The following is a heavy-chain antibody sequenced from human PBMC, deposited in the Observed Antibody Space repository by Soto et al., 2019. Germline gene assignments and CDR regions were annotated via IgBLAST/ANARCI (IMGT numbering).Heavy chain of an antibody. CDR1: AFNFDDYV. V-gene: IGHV3-9*01. CDR3: AKAGAATSYYYYYYMDV. CDR2: ISWNSGRI. Sequence: GGSLRLSCAASAFNFDDYVMHWVRQAPGKGLEWVSGISWNSGRIGYADSVKGRFTISRDNSKNSLYLQMNFLTTEDTALYYCAKAGAATSYYYYYYMDVWGKGTTVTVSS. J-gene: IGHJ6*03. D-gene: IGHD2-15*01.